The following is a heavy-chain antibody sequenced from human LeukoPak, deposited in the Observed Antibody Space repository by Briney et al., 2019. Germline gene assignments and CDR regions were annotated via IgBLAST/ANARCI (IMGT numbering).Heavy chain of an antibody. Sequence: ASVTVSCTASGYTFLNYGISWVRQAPGQGLEWMGWISAYTGNTKYTQKFQGRATMTTDTSTSTAYMELRSLRSDGTAVYYCSRGFSQYYYDSSGYGIDLDYWGQGTLVTVSS. CDR2: ISAYTGNT. CDR3: SRGFSQYYYDSSGYGIDLDY. J-gene: IGHJ4*02. CDR1: GYTFLNYG. D-gene: IGHD3-22*01. V-gene: IGHV1-18*01.